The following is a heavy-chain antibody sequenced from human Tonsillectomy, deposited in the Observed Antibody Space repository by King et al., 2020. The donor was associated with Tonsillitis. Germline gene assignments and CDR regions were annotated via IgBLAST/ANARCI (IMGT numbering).Heavy chain of an antibody. V-gene: IGHV3-23*04. CDR1: GFTFNNYA. CDR2: VRGGGDKS. CDR3: AIFMGSTASVFDS. J-gene: IGHJ4*02. Sequence: VQLVESGGGLVQPGGSLRLSCAGSGFTFNNYAMSWVRQAPGKGLEWVSAVRGGGDKSFYSDSVRGRFTISRDNSKNMLSLQMNSLRAEDTALYYCAIFMGSTASVFDSWGQGTLVTVSS. D-gene: IGHD2-2*01.